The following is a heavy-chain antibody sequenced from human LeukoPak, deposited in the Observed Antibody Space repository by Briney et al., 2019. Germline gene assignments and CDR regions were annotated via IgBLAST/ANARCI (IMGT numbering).Heavy chain of an antibody. CDR2: INHSGST. CDR3: AGGAPDIVVVPAAPDTDYYYYGMDV. CDR1: GGSFSGYY. J-gene: IGHJ6*02. D-gene: IGHD2-2*01. V-gene: IGHV4-34*01. Sequence: PSETLSLTCAAYGGSFSGYYWSWIRQPPGKGLEWIGEINHSGSTNYNPSLKSRVTISVDTSKNQFSLKLSSVTAADTAVYYCAGGAPDIVVVPAAPDTDYYYYGMDVWGQGTTVTVSS.